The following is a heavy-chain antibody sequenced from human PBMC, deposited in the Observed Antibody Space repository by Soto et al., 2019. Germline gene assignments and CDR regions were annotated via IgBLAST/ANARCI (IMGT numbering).Heavy chain of an antibody. J-gene: IGHJ5*02. D-gene: IGHD5-18*01. CDR2: IDPSDSHV. V-gene: IGHV5-10-1*01. CDR1: GYIFTSYW. Sequence: GESLKISCKGSGYIFTSYWISWVRQMPGRGLEWMGRIDPSDSHVNYSPSFQGHVTMSADKSINTVYLQWNSLKASDSAMYYCGRVRVDKAEGWFDPWGQGTLVTVSS. CDR3: GRVRVDKAEGWFDP.